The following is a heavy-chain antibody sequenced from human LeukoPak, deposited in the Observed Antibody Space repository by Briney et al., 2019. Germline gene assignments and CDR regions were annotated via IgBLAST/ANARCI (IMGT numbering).Heavy chain of an antibody. CDR2: ISGSGGST. V-gene: IGHV3-23*01. J-gene: IGHJ6*03. CDR3: VKDGGSAYYDFWSGYYYYMDV. CDR1: GFTFSSYA. Sequence: PGGSLRLSCAASGFTFSSYAMSWVRQAPGKGLEWVSAISGSGGSTYYADSVKGRFTISRDNSKNTLYLQMNSLRAEDTAVYYCVKDGGSAYYDFWSGYYYYMDVWGKGTTVTVSS. D-gene: IGHD3-3*01.